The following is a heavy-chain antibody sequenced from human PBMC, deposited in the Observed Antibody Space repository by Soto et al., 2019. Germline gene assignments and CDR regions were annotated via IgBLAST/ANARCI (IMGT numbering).Heavy chain of an antibody. CDR3: ATGRSTRFDP. CDR1: GFTFNRYG. Sequence: GGSLRLSCVAPGFTFNRYGMHWVRQAPGKGLEWVAEISFDGTAKYYAESVKGRFTVSRDNGNNTLHLEMNSLGAKDTAVYFCATGRSTRFDPWGQGTLVTVSS. D-gene: IGHD1-1*01. J-gene: IGHJ5*02. V-gene: IGHV3-30*03. CDR2: ISFDGTAK.